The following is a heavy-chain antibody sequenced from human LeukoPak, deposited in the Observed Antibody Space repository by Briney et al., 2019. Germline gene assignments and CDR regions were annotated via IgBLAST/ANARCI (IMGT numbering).Heavy chain of an antibody. CDR3: ATSRLRFLEWLLCY. CDR2: FDPEDGEA. V-gene: IGHV1-24*01. D-gene: IGHD3-3*01. CDR1: GYTLTELS. Sequence: ASVKVSCKVSGYTLTELSMHWVRQAPGKGLEWMGGFDPEDGEAIYAQKFQGRVTMTEDTSTDTAYMELSSLRSEDTAVYYCATSRLRFLEWLLCYWGQGTLVTVSS. J-gene: IGHJ4*02.